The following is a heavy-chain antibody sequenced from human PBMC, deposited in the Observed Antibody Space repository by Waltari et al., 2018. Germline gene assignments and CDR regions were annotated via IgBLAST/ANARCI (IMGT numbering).Heavy chain of an antibody. CDR3: ASSPVLRYFDL. J-gene: IGHJ2*01. CDR2: TYTSGST. Sequence: QVQLQESGPGLVKPSQTLSLTCTVSGGSISSGSYYWSWIRQPAGKGLEWIGRTYTSGSTNYTPSLKSRVTISVDTSKNQFSLKLSSVTAADTAVYYCASSPVLRYFDLWGRGTLVTVSS. V-gene: IGHV4-61*02. CDR1: GGSISSGSYY.